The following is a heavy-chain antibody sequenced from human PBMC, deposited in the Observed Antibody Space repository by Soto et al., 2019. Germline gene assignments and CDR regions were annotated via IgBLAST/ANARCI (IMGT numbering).Heavy chain of an antibody. CDR2: ISYDGSNK. J-gene: IGHJ6*02. D-gene: IGHD4-4*01. CDR1: GFTFSSYA. CDR3: ARENDYSSVGGMDV. Sequence: PGGSLRLSCAASGFTFSSYAMHWVRQAPGKGLEWVAVISYDGSNKYYADSVKGRFTISRDNSKNTLYLQMNSLRAEDTAVYYCARENDYSSVGGMDVWGQGTTVTVSS. V-gene: IGHV3-30-3*01.